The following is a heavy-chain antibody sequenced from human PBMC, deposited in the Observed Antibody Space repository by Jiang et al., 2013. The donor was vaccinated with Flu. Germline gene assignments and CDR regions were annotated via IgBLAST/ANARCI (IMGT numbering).Heavy chain of an antibody. V-gene: IGHV1-3*01. J-gene: IGHJ5*02. Sequence: GYTFTSYAMHWVRQAPGQRLEWMGWINAGNGNTKYSQKFQGRVTITRDTSASTAYMELSSLRSEDTAVYYCARGPFYYYGSGVGWFDPWGQGTLVTVSS. CDR1: GYTFTSYA. CDR2: INAGNGNT. CDR3: ARGPFYYYGSGVGWFDP. D-gene: IGHD3-10*01.